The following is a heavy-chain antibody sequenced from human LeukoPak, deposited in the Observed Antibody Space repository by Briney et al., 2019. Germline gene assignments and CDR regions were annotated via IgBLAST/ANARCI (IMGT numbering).Heavy chain of an antibody. CDR3: AKDPVGGQRRPWAGQYQDY. D-gene: IGHD3-10*01. Sequence: GGSLRLSCAASGFTFSSYGMHWVRQAPGKGMERVAFIWYDGSNKYYADSVKGRFTISRDNSKNTLYLQMNSLRAEDTAVYYCAKDPVGGQRRPWAGQYQDYWGQGTLVTVSS. CDR2: IWYDGSNK. CDR1: GFTFSSYG. J-gene: IGHJ4*02. V-gene: IGHV3-30*02.